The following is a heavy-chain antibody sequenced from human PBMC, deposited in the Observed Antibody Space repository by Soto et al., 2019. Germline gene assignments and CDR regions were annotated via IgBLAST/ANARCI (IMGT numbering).Heavy chain of an antibody. CDR2: IYSGGST. CDR1: GFTVSSNY. J-gene: IGHJ6*02. V-gene: IGHV3-66*01. Sequence: EVQLVESGGGLVQLGGSLRLSCAASGFTVSSNYMSWVRQAPGKGLEWVSVIYSGGSTYYADSVKGRFTISRDNSKNTLYLQMNSLRAEDTAVYYCARDLKYSAYGMDVWGQGTTVTVSS. CDR3: ARDLKYSAYGMDV. D-gene: IGHD5-12*01.